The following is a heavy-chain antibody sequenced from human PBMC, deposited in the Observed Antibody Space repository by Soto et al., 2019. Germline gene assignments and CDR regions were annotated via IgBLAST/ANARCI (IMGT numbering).Heavy chain of an antibody. J-gene: IGHJ4*02. CDR1: GLIFREYH. Sequence: PGGSLILSFARSGLIFREYHRHWTRPAPGKGLEWISYISGNGRIIQYADSAKGRFTISRDNAQNSLYLQMNSLRAEDTALYFCARDFDADSRTDFDYWAQGTLVTVSS. CDR2: ISGNGRII. V-gene: IGHV3-11*01. D-gene: IGHD4-17*01. CDR3: ARDFDADSRTDFDY.